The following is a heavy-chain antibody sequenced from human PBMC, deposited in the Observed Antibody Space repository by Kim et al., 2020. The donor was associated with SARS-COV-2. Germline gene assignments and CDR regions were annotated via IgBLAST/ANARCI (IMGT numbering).Heavy chain of an antibody. Sequence: GESLKISCKGSGYSFTNYWIGWVRQMPGKGLEWMGIIYPGDSDTRYSPSFQGQVTISADKSISTTYLQWSSLKASDPAMYYCARLVGYYYYYMDVWGKGTTVTVSS. CDR3: ARLVGYYYYYMDV. CDR2: IYPGDSDT. J-gene: IGHJ6*03. V-gene: IGHV5-51*01. CDR1: GYSFTNYW.